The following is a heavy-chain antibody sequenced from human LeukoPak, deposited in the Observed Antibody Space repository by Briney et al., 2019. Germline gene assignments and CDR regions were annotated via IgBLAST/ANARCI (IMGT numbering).Heavy chain of an antibody. J-gene: IGHJ5*02. V-gene: IGHV4-34*01. D-gene: IGHD3-22*01. Sequence: SETLSLTCAVYGGSFSVYYWSWIRQPPGKGLEWIGEINHSGSTNYNPSLKSRVTISVDTSKNQFSLKLSSVTAADTAVYYCASRVITMIVVARNWFDPWGQGTLVTVSS. CDR3: ASRVITMIVVARNWFDP. CDR2: INHSGST. CDR1: GGSFSVYY.